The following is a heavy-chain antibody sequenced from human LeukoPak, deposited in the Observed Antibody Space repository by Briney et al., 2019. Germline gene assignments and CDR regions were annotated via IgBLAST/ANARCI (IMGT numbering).Heavy chain of an antibody. D-gene: IGHD6-19*01. J-gene: IGHJ5*02. CDR1: GGSFSGYY. Sequence: SETLSLTCAVYGGSFSGYYWSWIRQPPGEGLEWIGNIHYSGKTYYNPSLKSRVTISIDTSKNQFSLKLSSVTAADTAVYSCAKVGGLAVAGTDNWMDPWSQGTLSPSPQ. CDR3: AKVGGLAVAGTDNWMDP. V-gene: IGHV4-34*01. CDR2: IHYSGKT.